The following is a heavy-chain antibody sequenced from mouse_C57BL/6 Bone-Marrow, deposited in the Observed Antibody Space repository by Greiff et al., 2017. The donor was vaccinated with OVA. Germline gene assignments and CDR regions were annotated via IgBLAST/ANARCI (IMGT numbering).Heavy chain of an antibody. D-gene: IGHD2-4*01. Sequence: EVQLVESGPGLVKPSQSLSLTCSVTGYSITSGYYWNWIRQFPGNKLEWMGYISYDGSNNYNPSLKNRISITRDTSKNQFFLKLNSVTTEDTATYYCARGGGLRRPFAYWGQGTLVTVSA. V-gene: IGHV3-6*01. CDR1: GYSITSGYY. J-gene: IGHJ3*01. CDR3: ARGGGLRRPFAY. CDR2: ISYDGSN.